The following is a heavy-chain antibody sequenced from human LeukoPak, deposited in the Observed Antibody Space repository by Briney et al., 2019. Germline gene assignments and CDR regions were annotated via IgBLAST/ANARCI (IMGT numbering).Heavy chain of an antibody. CDR1: GFTFSSYS. V-gene: IGHV3-21*01. Sequence: GGSLRLSCAASGFTFSSYSMNWVRQAPGKGLEWVSSISSSSSYIYYADSVKGRFTISRDNAKNSLYLQMNSLRAEDTAVYYCASLLDGSGWFDPWGQGTLVTVSS. D-gene: IGHD5-24*01. J-gene: IGHJ5*02. CDR2: ISSSSSYI. CDR3: ASLLDGSGWFDP.